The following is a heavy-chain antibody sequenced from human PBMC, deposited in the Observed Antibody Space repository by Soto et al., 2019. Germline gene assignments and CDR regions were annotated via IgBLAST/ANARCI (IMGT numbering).Heavy chain of an antibody. CDR2: ISGSGGRT. V-gene: IGHV3-23*01. J-gene: IGHJ3*02. Sequence: GGSLRLSCVASGFPFGSYAMSWVRQTPGKGLEWVSGISGSGGRTYYADAVKGRFTISKDNSNNTLSLQMHILRVGDTAVYFCAKGGYYSLFDIWGQGTMVTVSS. CDR1: GFPFGSYA. CDR3: AKGGYYSLFDI. D-gene: IGHD3-16*01.